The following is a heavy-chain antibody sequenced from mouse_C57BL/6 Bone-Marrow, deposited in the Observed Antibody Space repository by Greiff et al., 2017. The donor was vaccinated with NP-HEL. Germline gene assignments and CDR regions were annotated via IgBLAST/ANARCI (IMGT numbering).Heavy chain of an antibody. V-gene: IGHV1-53*01. CDR2: INPNYGTT. CDR1: GYTFTSYW. Sequence: VQLQQPGTELVKPGASVKLSCKASGYTFTSYWMHWVKQRPGQGLEWIGNINPNYGTTSYNQKFKGKATLTVDQSSSTAYMQLNSLTSEDSAVYYCARKRIYYGPAWFAYWGQGTLVTVSA. J-gene: IGHJ3*01. D-gene: IGHD2-1*01. CDR3: ARKRIYYGPAWFAY.